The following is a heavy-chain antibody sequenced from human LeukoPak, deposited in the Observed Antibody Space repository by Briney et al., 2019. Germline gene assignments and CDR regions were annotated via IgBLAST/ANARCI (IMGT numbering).Heavy chain of an antibody. CDR3: ARAVAGTEPTFDY. CDR2: VYYSGST. V-gene: IGHV4-39*07. J-gene: IGHJ4*02. D-gene: IGHD6-19*01. Sequence: SETLSLTCTVSGGTISTSSYYFAWIRQPPGKGLEWIGSVYYSGSTYYHPSLKSRVTISIDTSKNQFSLKLSSVTAADTAVYYCARAVAGTEPTFDYWGQGTLVTVSS. CDR1: GGTISTSSYY.